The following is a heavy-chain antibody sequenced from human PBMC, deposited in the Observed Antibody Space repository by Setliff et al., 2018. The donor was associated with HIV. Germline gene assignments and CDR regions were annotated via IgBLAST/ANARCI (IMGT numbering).Heavy chain of an antibody. V-gene: IGHV4-39*01. CDR2: IYYSGST. CDR3: ARHSGLGGYYSPFDY. CDR1: GGSIKSSSDY. D-gene: IGHD3-22*01. J-gene: IGHJ4*02. Sequence: SETLSLTCTVSGGSIKSSSDYWGWIRQPPGRGLEWIGTIYYSGSTYYNPSLKGRVTISVDTSKNQFSLKLSSVTAADTTVYYCARHSGLGGYYSPFDYWGPGTLVTVSS.